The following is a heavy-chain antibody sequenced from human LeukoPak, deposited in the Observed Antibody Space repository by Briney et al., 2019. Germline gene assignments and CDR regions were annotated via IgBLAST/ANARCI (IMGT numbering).Heavy chain of an antibody. J-gene: IGHJ4*02. Sequence: GGSLRLSCAASKLTFSSYPMHWVRQAPGKGLEWVAVIANDGRDKHCADSVKGRFTISRDNSKNTLYLQINSLRAEDTAVYYCARDRSAASADYYFDYCGQGSLVTVSS. D-gene: IGHD6-13*01. CDR1: KLTFSSYP. CDR2: IANDGRDK. V-gene: IGHV3-30-3*01. CDR3: ARDRSAASADYYFDY.